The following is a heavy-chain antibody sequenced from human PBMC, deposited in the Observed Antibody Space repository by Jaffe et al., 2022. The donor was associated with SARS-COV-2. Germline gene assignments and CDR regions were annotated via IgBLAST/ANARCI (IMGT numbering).Heavy chain of an antibody. J-gene: IGHJ4*02. CDR3: ASRHGHLYFDH. V-gene: IGHV3-43*02. CDR1: GFKFDDYG. CDR2: VNEHGDRT. Sequence: EVQLVESGGGVVQPGGSLRLSCAASGFKFDDYGMHWVRQVPGKGLEWVSLVNEHGDRTYYADSVEGRFTISRDNSKNSLYLQMNSLTSEDTALYYCASRHGHLYFDHWGQGTLVTVSS.